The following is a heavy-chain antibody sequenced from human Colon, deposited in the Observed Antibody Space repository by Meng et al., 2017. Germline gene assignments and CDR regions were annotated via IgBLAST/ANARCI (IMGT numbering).Heavy chain of an antibody. D-gene: IGHD1-7*01. CDR1: GGSISSGEW. Sequence: AQAKESGPGVVKPSGTLSLPYAVSGGSISSGEWWSWVRQPPGKGLEWIAEIEHTGNTNYNPSLKSRVTISVDKSKNQFSLKLSFMTAADTAVYYCARVGPGELPNFFDPWGQGTLVTVSS. CDR2: IEHTGNT. J-gene: IGHJ5*02. CDR3: ARVGPGELPNFFDP. V-gene: IGHV4-4*02.